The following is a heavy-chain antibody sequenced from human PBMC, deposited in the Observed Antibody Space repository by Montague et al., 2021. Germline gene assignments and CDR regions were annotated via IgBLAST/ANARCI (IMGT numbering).Heavy chain of an antibody. V-gene: IGHV4-34*01. D-gene: IGHD1-26*01. CDR1: VDSFTDYY. J-gene: IGHJ4*02. CDR2: TNHRGTT. Sequence: SETLSLTCDIYVDSFTDYYWAWIRQTPGKGLEWIGETNHRGTTKSNPSLKTRVSLSLDTSKSKPSLTLQSVTAADTAVYYCVAIKWERQTRNYFEQWGPGILVSVSS. CDR3: VAIKWERQTRNYFEQ.